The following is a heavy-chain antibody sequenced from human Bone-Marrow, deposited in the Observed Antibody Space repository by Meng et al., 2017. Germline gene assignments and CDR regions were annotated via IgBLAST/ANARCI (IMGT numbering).Heavy chain of an antibody. Sequence: EVQVVESGGGLVKPGGSLRLSCVASGLSFTDAWMSWVRQAPGEGLEWVGRIKRNSDGGTIDYAAPVKGRFTISRDDSKNTLYLQMDSLITEDTAVYFCATGAAAADHWGQGTLVTASS. J-gene: IGHJ4*02. D-gene: IGHD6-13*01. CDR1: GLSFTDAW. CDR3: ATGAAAADH. V-gene: IGHV3-15*01. CDR2: IKRNSDGGTI.